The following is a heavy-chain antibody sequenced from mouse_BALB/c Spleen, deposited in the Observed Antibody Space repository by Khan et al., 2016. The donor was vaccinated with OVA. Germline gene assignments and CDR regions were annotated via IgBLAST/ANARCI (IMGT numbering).Heavy chain of an antibody. CDR3: NTGLGYSAWFAY. CDR1: GFNFKDYY. CDR2: IDPENGDT. J-gene: IGHJ3*01. V-gene: IGHV14-4*02. Sequence: VQLKQSGAELVRSGASVKLSCTGSGFNFKDYYMHWVKQRPEQGLEWIGWIDPENGDTEYASQFQDKATLTADTSSNTAYLQLSRLTSVYTAFYYCNTGLGYSAWFAYWSRGSLVSVSA. D-gene: IGHD2-2*01.